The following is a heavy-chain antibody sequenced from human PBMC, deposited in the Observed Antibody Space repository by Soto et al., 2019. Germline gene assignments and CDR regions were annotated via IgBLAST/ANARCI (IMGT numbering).Heavy chain of an antibody. V-gene: IGHV1-3*05. Sequence: QVQLVQSGAEEKKPGTSVKVSCKASGYTFTRYAMHWVRQAPGQRLEWMGWINAGNGNTKYSQKFQGRVTITRDTSASTAYIELSSLRSEDTAVYYCARGVPIQHDVWGQGTTVTVSS. CDR2: INAGNGNT. J-gene: IGHJ6*02. CDR3: ARGVPIQHDV. D-gene: IGHD5-18*01. CDR1: GYTFTRYA.